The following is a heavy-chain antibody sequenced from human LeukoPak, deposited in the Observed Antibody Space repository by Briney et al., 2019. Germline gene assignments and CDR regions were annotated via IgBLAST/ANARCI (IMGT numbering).Heavy chain of an antibody. D-gene: IGHD3-10*01. J-gene: IGHJ3*02. CDR2: ISYSGST. CDR3: ARSPRGSGSSTLLGVAFDI. Sequence: SETLSLTCTVSGGSLSPYYWSWIRQSPGKGLEWIGHISYSGSTNSHPSLKSRVTISVDTSKNQFSLKLSSVTAADTAVYYCARSPRGSGSSTLLGVAFDIWGQGTMVTVSS. V-gene: IGHV4-59*08. CDR1: GGSLSPYY.